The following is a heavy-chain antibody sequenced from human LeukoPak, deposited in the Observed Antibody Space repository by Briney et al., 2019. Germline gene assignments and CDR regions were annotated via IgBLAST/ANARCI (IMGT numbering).Heavy chain of an antibody. CDR2: IYYSGST. V-gene: IGHV4-30-4*01. Sequence: PSETLSLTCTVSGGSISSGDYYWSWIRQPPGKGLEWIGYIYYSGSTYYNPSLKSRVTISVDTSKNQFSLKLSSVTAADTAVYYCARDLLGYCSSTSCYEDYYYYGTDVWGQGTTVTVSS. CDR3: ARDLLGYCSSTSCYEDYYYYGTDV. J-gene: IGHJ6*02. D-gene: IGHD2-2*01. CDR1: GGSISSGDYY.